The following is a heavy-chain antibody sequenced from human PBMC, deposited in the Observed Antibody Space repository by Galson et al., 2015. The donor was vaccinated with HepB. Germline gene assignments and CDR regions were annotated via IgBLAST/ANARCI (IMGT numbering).Heavy chain of an antibody. D-gene: IGHD6-6*01. CDR2: FYPGDSDA. V-gene: IGHV5-51*01. CDR3: ARAEYSSSPETFDY. Sequence: QSGAEVKKSGESLKISCKASGYRFPSYWIGWVRQMPGKGLEWMGIFYPGDSDARYSPSFQGQVIFSADKSIATAYLQWTSLKASDTAIYYCARAEYSSSPETFDYWCQGTLVTVSS. CDR1: GYRFPSYW. J-gene: IGHJ4*02.